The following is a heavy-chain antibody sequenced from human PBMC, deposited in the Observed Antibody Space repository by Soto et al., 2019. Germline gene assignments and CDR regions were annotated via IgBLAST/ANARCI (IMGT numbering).Heavy chain of an antibody. V-gene: IGHV3-11*06. D-gene: IGHD3-10*01. CDR1: GFTFNDHY. Sequence: QVQLVESGGGLVKPGGSLRLSGAASGFTFNDHYMTWIRQAPGKGLEWVSFISSDSIYTNSADSVKGRFTISRDNAKNLLYLQMSSLRVEDTAVYYCARDSTGSGLDYGMDVWGQGTTVAVSS. CDR2: ISSDSIYT. J-gene: IGHJ6*02. CDR3: ARDSTGSGLDYGMDV.